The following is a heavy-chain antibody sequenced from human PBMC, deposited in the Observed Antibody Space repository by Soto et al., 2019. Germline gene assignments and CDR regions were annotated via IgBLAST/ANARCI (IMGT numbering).Heavy chain of an antibody. CDR3: ARHSSSWPIFDY. D-gene: IGHD6-13*01. CDR2: INHSGST. J-gene: IGHJ4*02. V-gene: IGHV4-34*01. CDR1: GGSFSGYY. Sequence: SETLSLTCAVYGGSFSGYYWNWIRQPPGKGLEWIGEINHSGSTNYNPSLKSRVTISVDTSKNQFSLKLSSVTAADTAVYYCARHSSSWPIFDYWGQGTLVTVSS.